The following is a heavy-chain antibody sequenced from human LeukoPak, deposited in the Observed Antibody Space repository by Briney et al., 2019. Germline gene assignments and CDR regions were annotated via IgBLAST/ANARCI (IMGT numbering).Heavy chain of an antibody. CDR2: IIPIFGTA. D-gene: IGHD2-2*02. V-gene: IGHV1-69*13. CDR1: GGTFSSYA. CDR3: ARDSIVVVPAAIMGYYYYGMDV. J-gene: IGHJ6*02. Sequence: PPASVNVSCKASGGTFSSYAISWVRQAPGQGLEWMGGIIPIFGTANYAQKFQGRVTITADESTSTAYMELSSLRSEDTAVYYCARDSIVVVPAAIMGYYYYGMDVWGQGTTVTVSS.